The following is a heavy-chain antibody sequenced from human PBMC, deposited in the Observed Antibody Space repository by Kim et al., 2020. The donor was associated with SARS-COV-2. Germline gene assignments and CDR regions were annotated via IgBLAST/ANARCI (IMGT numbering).Heavy chain of an antibody. Sequence: GESLKISCKASGYSFTTYWIGWVRQMPGKGLEWMGIIYPGDSDTRYSPSFQGQVTISADKSNTTAYLQWSSLKASDTAMYYCARHLTPDAFDIWGQGTMVTVSS. CDR3: ARHLTPDAFDI. CDR2: IYPGDSDT. CDR1: GYSFTTYW. V-gene: IGHV5-51*01. J-gene: IGHJ3*02.